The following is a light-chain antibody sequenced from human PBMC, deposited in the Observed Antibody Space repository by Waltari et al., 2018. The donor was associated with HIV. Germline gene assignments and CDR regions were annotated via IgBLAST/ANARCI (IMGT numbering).Light chain of an antibody. Sequence: QSVLTQPPSASGTPGRRVTISCSGNSSNVGSNPVNWYRQVPGTAPQLPMFNNNRRASGVTDRFSGSKSGTSASLAVRGLRSEDEADYYCAARDDSLNGWVFGGGTKLTVL. V-gene: IGLV1-44*01. CDR3: AARDDSLNGWV. J-gene: IGLJ3*02. CDR1: SSNVGSNP. CDR2: NNN.